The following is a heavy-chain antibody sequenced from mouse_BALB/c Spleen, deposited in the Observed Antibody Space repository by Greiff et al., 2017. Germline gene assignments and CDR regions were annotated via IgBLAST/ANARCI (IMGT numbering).Heavy chain of an antibody. Sequence: EVKLMESGGGLVQPGGSMKLSCVASGFTFSNYWMNWVRQSPEKGLEWVAEIRLKSNNYATHYAESVKGRFTISRDDSKSSVYLQMNNLRAEDTGIYYCTRREYGNYLDYWGQGTSVTVSS. CDR2: IRLKSNNYAT. J-gene: IGHJ4*01. CDR1: GFTFSNYW. V-gene: IGHV6-6*02. D-gene: IGHD2-10*02. CDR3: TRREYGNYLDY.